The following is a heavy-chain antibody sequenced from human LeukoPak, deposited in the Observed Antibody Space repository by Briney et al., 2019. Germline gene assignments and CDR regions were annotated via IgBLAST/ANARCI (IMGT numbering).Heavy chain of an antibody. Sequence: PGGSLRLSCAASGFTVSSNYMSCVRQAPGKGLEWVSVIYSGGSTYYADSVKGRFTISRDNSKNTLYLQMNSLRAEDTAVYYCARVGDSTGWLFDYWGQGTLVTVSS. CDR1: GFTVSSNY. CDR3: ARVGDSTGWLFDY. D-gene: IGHD6-19*01. CDR2: IYSGGST. J-gene: IGHJ4*02. V-gene: IGHV3-66*01.